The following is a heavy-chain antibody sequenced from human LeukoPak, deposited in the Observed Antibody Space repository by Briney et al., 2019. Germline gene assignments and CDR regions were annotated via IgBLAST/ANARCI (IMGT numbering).Heavy chain of an antibody. D-gene: IGHD6-19*01. CDR2: INPSGGST. CDR1: GYTFTSYY. V-gene: IGHV1-46*01. CDR3: ARGGYSSGWYEKDWFDP. Sequence: ASVKVSCKASGYTFTSYYMHWVRQAPGQGLEWMGIINPSGGSTSYAQKFQGRVTMTRDTSTSTVYMELSSLRSEDTAVYYCARGGYSSGWYEKDWFDPWGQGTLVTVSS. J-gene: IGHJ5*02.